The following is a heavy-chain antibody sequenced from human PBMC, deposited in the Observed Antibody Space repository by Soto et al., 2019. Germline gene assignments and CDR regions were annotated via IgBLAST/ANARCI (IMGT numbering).Heavy chain of an antibody. CDR3: AKDTPTVLGWTYGMDV. CDR1: GFTFDDYT. J-gene: IGHJ6*02. V-gene: IGHV3-43*01. CDR2: ISWDGGST. Sequence: GGSLRLSCAASGFTFDDYTMHWVRQAPGKGLEWVSLISWDGGSTYYADSVKGRFTISRDNSKNSLYLQMNSLRTEDTALYYCAKDTPTVLGWTYGMDVWGQGTTVTVSS. D-gene: IGHD2-15*01.